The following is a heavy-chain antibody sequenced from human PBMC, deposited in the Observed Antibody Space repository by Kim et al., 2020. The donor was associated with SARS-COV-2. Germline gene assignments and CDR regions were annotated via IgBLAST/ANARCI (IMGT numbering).Heavy chain of an antibody. V-gene: IGHV3-30-3*01. CDR2: ISYDGSNK. Sequence: GGSLRLSCAASGFTFSSYAMHWVRQAPGKGLEWVAVISYDGSNKYYADSVKGRFTISRDNSKNTLYLQMNSLRAEDTAVYYCYCSSTSCSYWGQGTLVTVSS. CDR3: YCSSTSCSY. D-gene: IGHD2-2*01. CDR1: GFTFSSYA. J-gene: IGHJ4*02.